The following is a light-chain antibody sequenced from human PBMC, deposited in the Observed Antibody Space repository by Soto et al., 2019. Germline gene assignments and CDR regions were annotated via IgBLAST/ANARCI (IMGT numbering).Light chain of an antibody. Sequence: QSALTQPASVSGSPGRSITISCTGTSRDVGTYNLVSWYQQHPGKAPKLMIYEGSKRPSGVSNRFSGSKSGNTASLTISGLQAEDEADYYCCSYTSSSTLVFGGGTKLTVL. CDR2: EGS. V-gene: IGLV2-14*02. J-gene: IGLJ2*01. CDR1: SRDVGTYNL. CDR3: CSYTSSSTLV.